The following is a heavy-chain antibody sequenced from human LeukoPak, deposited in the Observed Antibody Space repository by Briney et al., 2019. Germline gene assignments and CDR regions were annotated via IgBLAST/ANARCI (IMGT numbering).Heavy chain of an antibody. Sequence: SETLSLTCTVSGGSISSYYWSWIRQPPGKGLEWIGYIYYSGSTNYNPSLKSRVTISVDTSKNQFSLKLSSVTAADTAEYYCARMDCSSTSCYGLGVWFDPWGQGTLVTVSS. CDR2: IYYSGST. CDR3: ARMDCSSTSCYGLGVWFDP. CDR1: GGSISSYY. J-gene: IGHJ5*02. D-gene: IGHD2-2*01. V-gene: IGHV4-59*01.